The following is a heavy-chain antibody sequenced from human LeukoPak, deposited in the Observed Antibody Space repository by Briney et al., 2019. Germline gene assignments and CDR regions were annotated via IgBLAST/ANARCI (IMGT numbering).Heavy chain of an antibody. CDR1: DEPFSGYY. CDR3: AVSPFPRGAHLDY. V-gene: IGHV4-34*01. Sequence: SETLSLTCAISDEPFSGYYWGWIRQPPGKGLELIGEINRNGNTDYNPSLKSRVSMSIDTSKNQFSLKLISVTAADTAVYCCAVSPFPRGAHLDYWGQGTLVTVSS. D-gene: IGHD3-10*01. CDR2: INRNGNT. J-gene: IGHJ4*02.